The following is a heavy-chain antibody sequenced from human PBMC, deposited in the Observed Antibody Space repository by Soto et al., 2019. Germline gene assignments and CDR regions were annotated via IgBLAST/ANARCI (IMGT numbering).Heavy chain of an antibody. Sequence: LRLSCAASGFTFSNAWMNWVRQAPGKGLEWVAVISYDGSNKYYADSVKGRFTISRDNSKNTLYLQMNSLRAEDTAVYYCAKPLTLERRGAYYYYGMDVWGQGTTVTVSS. J-gene: IGHJ6*02. D-gene: IGHD1-1*01. CDR3: AKPLTLERRGAYYYYGMDV. CDR1: GFTFSNAW. V-gene: IGHV3-30*18. CDR2: ISYDGSNK.